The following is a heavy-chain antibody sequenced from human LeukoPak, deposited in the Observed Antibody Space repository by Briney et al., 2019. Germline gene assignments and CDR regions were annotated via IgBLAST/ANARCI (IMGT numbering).Heavy chain of an antibody. CDR2: ISSSSTI. J-gene: IGHJ4*02. CDR1: GFTFSSYS. CDR3: AREVGGGASDY. Sequence: GGSLRLSCAASGFTFSSYSMNWVRQAPGKGLEWVSYISSSSTIYYADSVKGRFTISRDNAKNSLYLQMNSLRAEDTAVYYCAREVGGGASDYWGQGTLVTVSS. D-gene: IGHD1-26*01. V-gene: IGHV3-48*01.